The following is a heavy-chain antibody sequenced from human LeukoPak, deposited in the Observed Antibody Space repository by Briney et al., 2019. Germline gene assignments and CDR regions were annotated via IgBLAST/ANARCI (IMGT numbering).Heavy chain of an antibody. CDR1: GFTISSYW. CDR3: ARGGGLDV. D-gene: IGHD3-16*01. Sequence: GGSLRLSCGATGFTISSYWMHWVRQAPGKGLVWVSRINGDGSSTTYADSVKGRFTISRDNAKNSLYLQMSNLRAEDTAVYFCARGGGLDVWGQGATVTVSS. V-gene: IGHV3-74*03. CDR2: INGDGSST. J-gene: IGHJ6*02.